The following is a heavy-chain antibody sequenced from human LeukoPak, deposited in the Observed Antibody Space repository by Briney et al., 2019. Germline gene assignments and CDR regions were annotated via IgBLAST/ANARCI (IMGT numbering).Heavy chain of an antibody. V-gene: IGHV3-15*01. D-gene: IGHD3-3*01. J-gene: IGHJ4*02. CDR3: TTVALRDITGLDY. CDR2: IKSKTDGGTT. CDR1: GFTFSSYG. Sequence: GGSLRLSCAASGFTFSSYGMHWVRQAPGKGLEWVGRIKSKTDGGTTDYAAPVKGRFTISRDDSKNTLYLQMNSLKTEDTAVYYCTTVALRDITGLDYWGQGTLVTVSS.